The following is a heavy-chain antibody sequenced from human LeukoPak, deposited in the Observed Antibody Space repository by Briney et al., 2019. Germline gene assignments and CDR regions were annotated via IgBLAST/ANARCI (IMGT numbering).Heavy chain of an antibody. V-gene: IGHV3-74*01. CDR2: IKSDEST. D-gene: IGHD3-16*02. CDR3: ARAPSEIGRCYPEYFRH. J-gene: IGHJ1*01. Sequence: GGSLRLSCAAPRLTFSSYGMYRVRHAPGKGLVWVPRIKSDESTNYTDSVKGRFNISRDKGRNTVTQEMNKIVAEHTGVYYCARAPSEIGRCYPEYFRHWGQGTLVTVSS. CDR1: RLTFSSYG.